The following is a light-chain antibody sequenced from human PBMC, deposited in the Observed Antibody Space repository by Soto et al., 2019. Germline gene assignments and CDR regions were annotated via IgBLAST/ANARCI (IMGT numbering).Light chain of an antibody. J-gene: IGLJ2*01. CDR1: SSDVGGYNY. Sequence: QSALTQPASVSGSPGQSITISCTGTSSDVGGYNYVSWYQQHPGKAPKLMMYDVSNRPSGVSNRFSGSKSGNTASLTFSGLQAEDEADYYCSSLTSSSTPVVFGGGTKLTVL. V-gene: IGLV2-14*01. CDR3: SSLTSSSTPVV. CDR2: DVS.